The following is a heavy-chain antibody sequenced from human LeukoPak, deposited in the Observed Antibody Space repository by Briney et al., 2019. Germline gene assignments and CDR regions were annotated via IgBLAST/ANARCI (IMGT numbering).Heavy chain of an antibody. CDR3: ARVRRFRSWYFYY. CDR2: MNPNSGNT. Sequence: ASVKVSCKASGHTFSSYDINWVRQATGQGLEWMGWMNPNSGNTGYAQKFQGRVTMTRNTSISTAYMELSSLRSEDTAVYYCARVRRFRSWYFYYWGQGTLVTVSS. V-gene: IGHV1-8*01. D-gene: IGHD6-13*01. CDR1: GHTFSSYD. J-gene: IGHJ4*02.